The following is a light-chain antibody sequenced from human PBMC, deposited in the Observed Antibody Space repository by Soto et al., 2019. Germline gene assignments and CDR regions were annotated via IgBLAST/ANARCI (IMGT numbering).Light chain of an antibody. V-gene: IGLV2-14*01. J-gene: IGLJ3*02. CDR1: NSDVGGYNY. CDR2: EVS. Sequence: QSALTQPASVSGSPGQSIAISCTGTNSDVGGYNYVSWYQHHPGKAPKLIIYEVSNRPSGVSNRFSGSKSGNTASLTISGLQAEDEADYYCNSYTTSTTGVFGGGTKLTVL. CDR3: NSYTTSTTGV.